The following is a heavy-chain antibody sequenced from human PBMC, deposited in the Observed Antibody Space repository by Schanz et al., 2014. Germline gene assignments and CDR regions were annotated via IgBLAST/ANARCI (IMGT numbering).Heavy chain of an antibody. Sequence: EVQLLESGGGLVQPGESLRLSCAASGFSFSSYTMTWIRQAPGKGLEWVSDISDSGDSTHYADSVKGRFTISRDNAKNSLFLQMNSLSAEDTAVYYCAYYDVLTGFDYWGQGTQVTVSS. J-gene: IGHJ4*02. CDR1: GFSFSSYT. CDR2: ISDSGDST. CDR3: AYYDVLTGFDY. V-gene: IGHV3-48*04. D-gene: IGHD3-9*01.